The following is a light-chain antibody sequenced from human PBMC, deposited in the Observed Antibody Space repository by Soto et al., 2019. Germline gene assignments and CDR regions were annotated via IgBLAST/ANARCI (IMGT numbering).Light chain of an antibody. Sequence: QAVVTQPPSVSGAPGQRVTITCTVSRSNIGAGYDVHWYQQLPGTAPKLLIYGNSNRPSGVPDRFSGSKSGTSASLAITGLQAEDEADYYCQSYDSSLSVVFGGGTKLTVL. J-gene: IGLJ2*01. CDR2: GNS. CDR1: RSNIGAGYD. V-gene: IGLV1-40*01. CDR3: QSYDSSLSVV.